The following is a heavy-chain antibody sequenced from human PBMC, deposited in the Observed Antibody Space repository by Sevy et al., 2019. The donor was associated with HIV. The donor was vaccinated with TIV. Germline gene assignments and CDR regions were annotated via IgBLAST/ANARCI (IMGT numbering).Heavy chain of an antibody. D-gene: IGHD2-21*02. J-gene: IGHJ4*02. CDR1: GFTFSSYV. V-gene: IGHV3-33*08. Sequence: GGCLRLSCAASGFTFSSYVMHWVRQAPGKGLEWVALIWYDGTIKYYPDSVKGRFTISRDNSKDTLFLQMNSLTPEDTAVYYCARGGGYCGGDCYSIDYWGQGALVTVSS. CDR2: IWYDGTIK. CDR3: ARGGGYCGGDCYSIDY.